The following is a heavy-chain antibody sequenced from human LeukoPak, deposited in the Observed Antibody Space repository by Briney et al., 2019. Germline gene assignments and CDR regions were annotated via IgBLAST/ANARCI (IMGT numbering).Heavy chain of an antibody. CDR2: IYYTGRT. J-gene: IGHJ3*02. CDR3: ARSGPPAGRPDVSDI. CDR1: GGSISTSSYH. V-gene: IGHV4-39*07. Sequence: SETLSLTCTVSGGSISTSSYHWGWIRQPPGKGLEFIGTIYYTGRTYYKPSLNARVSMSMDTSKNQFSLNLTSVTAADTAVYYCARSGPPAGRPDVSDIWGQGTMATVSS. D-gene: IGHD3-16*01.